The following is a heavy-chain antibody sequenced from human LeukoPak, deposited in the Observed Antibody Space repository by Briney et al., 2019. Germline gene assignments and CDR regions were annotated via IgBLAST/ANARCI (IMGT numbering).Heavy chain of an antibody. D-gene: IGHD6-19*01. CDR3: ARVRLYSSGWLNFDY. Sequence: SETLSLTCTVSGGTISSYYWSWIRQPPGKGLEWIGYIYYSGSTNYNPSLKSRVTISVDTSKNQFSLKLSSVTAADTAVYYCARVRLYSSGWLNFDYWGQGTLVTVSS. V-gene: IGHV4-59*01. J-gene: IGHJ4*02. CDR1: GGTISSYY. CDR2: IYYSGST.